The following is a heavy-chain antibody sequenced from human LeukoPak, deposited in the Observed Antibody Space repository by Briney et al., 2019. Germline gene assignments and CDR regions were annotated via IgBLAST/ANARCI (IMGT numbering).Heavy chain of an antibody. CDR3: ARVSESCTRVDWDY. V-gene: IGHV1-2*02. Sequence: GASVKVSCKASGYTFTGYYIHWVRQAPGQGLEWMGWLNPNTGGTNYAQKSQGRVTMTGDTSITTAYMEPRSLRSDDAAVYYSARVSESCTRVDWDYWGQGTLVTVSS. CDR1: GYTFTGYY. CDR2: LNPNTGGT. D-gene: IGHD3-9*01. J-gene: IGHJ4*02.